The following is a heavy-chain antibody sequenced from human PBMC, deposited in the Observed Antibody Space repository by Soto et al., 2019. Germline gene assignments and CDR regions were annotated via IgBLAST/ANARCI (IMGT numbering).Heavy chain of an antibody. D-gene: IGHD1-20*01. CDR2: ISGSGGST. J-gene: IGHJ3*02. CDR1: GFTFSSYA. V-gene: IGHV3-23*01. CDR3: AKGITGTTGAFDT. Sequence: WGFLLLSCVSSGFTFSSYAMSWVRQAPGKGLDWVSPISGSGGSTYYADSVNGRFTISRDNSKNTLYLQMNSLRAEDTAVYYCAKGITGTTGAFDTWGQGTMVTVS.